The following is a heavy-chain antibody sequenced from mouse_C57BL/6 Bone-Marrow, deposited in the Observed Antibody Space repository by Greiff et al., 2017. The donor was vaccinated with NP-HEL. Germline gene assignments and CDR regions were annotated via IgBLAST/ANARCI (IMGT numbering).Heavy chain of an antibody. D-gene: IGHD1-1*01. CDR3: ARQGDYYGLDY. CDR1: GFTFSSYG. J-gene: IGHJ2*01. V-gene: IGHV5-6*01. Sequence: EVQGVESGGDLVKPGGSLKLSCAASGFTFSSYGMSWVRQTPDKRLEWVATISSGGSYTYYPDSVKGRFTISRDNAKNTLYLQMSSLKSEDTAMYYCARQGDYYGLDYWGQGTTLTVSS. CDR2: ISSGGSYT.